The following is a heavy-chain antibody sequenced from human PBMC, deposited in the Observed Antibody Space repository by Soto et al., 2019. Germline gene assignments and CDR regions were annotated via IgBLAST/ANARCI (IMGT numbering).Heavy chain of an antibody. CDR2: IYISGTT. CDR1: GGSISGFY. V-gene: IGHV4-4*07. J-gene: IGHJ4*02. D-gene: IGHD2-21*02. CDR3: ARGPFCGDDCYFDV. Sequence: SETLSLTCTVAGGSISGFYWSWVRQPAGKGLEWIGRIYISGTTKYNPSLRNRVTMSVDTSTDQYSLNLASMTAADTAVYFCARGPFCGDDCYFDVWGQGTQVTVSS.